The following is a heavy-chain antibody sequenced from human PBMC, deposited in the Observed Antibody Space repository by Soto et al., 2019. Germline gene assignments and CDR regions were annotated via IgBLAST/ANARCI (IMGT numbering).Heavy chain of an antibody. CDR1: GFTFSSHG. V-gene: IGHV3-30*03. J-gene: IGHJ1*01. CDR2: ISFVGTNK. D-gene: IGHD1-26*01. Sequence: QVQLVESGGGVVQPEKSLRLSCAASGFTFSSHGMHWVRQAPGKGLEWVAVISFVGTNKYYADSVKGRFTISRDNSKNTLYLQMNSLGAEDTAVYYCASRVPHGTYGAPYFQHWGQGTLVTVS. CDR3: ASRVPHGTYGAPYFQH.